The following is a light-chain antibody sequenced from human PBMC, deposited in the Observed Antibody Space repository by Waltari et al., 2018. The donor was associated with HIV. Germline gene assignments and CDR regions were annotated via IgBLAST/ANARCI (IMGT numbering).Light chain of an antibody. CDR3: QQYYMTPPA. J-gene: IGKJ1*01. V-gene: IGKV4-1*01. CDR1: PSIFFNSNKKTY. CDR2: WAS. Sequence: DVVMTQPPVLLRRSLGDSLTLTRNSSPSIFFNSNKKTYFAWYQQKPGQPPKLLVYWASTRESGVPARFSGAGSGAEVTLTISGLQAEDAATYVGQQYYMTPPAFGQGTKVEIK.